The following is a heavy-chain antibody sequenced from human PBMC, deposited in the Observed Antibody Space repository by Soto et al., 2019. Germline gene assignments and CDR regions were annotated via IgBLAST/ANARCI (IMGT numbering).Heavy chain of an antibody. CDR1: GFTFSSYA. CDR3: ASSLSPAGYYYYGMNV. Sequence: PGGSLRLSCAASGFTFSSYAMHWVRQAPGKGLEWVAVISYDGSNKYYADSVKGRFTISRDNSKNTLYLQMRSLRAEDTAVYYCASSLSPAGYYYYGMNVWGQGTTVTVSS. CDR2: ISYDGSNK. D-gene: IGHD2-2*01. J-gene: IGHJ6*02. V-gene: IGHV3-30-3*01.